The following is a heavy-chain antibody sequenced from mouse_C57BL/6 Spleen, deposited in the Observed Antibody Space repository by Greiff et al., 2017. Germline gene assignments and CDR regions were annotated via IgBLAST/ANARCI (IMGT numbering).Heavy chain of an antibody. CDR2: IRNKANGYTT. Sequence: VQLKESGGGLVQPGGSLSLSCAASGFTFTDYYMSWVRQPPGKALEWLGFIRNKANGYTTEYSASVKGRFTISRANSQSILYLQMNALRAEDSATYYCARLYGNYVWYFDVWGTGTTVTVSS. D-gene: IGHD2-1*01. V-gene: IGHV7-3*01. CDR3: ARLYGNYVWYFDV. CDR1: GFTFTDYY. J-gene: IGHJ1*03.